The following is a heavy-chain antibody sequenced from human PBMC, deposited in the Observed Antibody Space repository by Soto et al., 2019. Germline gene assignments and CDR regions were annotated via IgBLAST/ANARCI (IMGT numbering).Heavy chain of an antibody. CDR3: TKEVRQYCSYYLDT. CDR1: GLNFDDYA. J-gene: IGHJ4*02. V-gene: IGHV3-9*01. CDR2: LSWSGGTI. Sequence: EVQLLESGGGLVQPGRSLRLSCVVSGLNFDDYAMHWVRQLPGKGLEWVAGLSWSGGTIDYADSVKGRFTISRDNAKNSLYLEMDSLRPEDTSVYYCTKEVRQYCSYYLDTWGRGTLLTVSS. D-gene: IGHD2-21*01.